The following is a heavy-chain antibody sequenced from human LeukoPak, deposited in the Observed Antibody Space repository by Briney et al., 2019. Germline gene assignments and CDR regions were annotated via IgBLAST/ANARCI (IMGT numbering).Heavy chain of an antibody. CDR2: TSWNSGSI. CDR3: AKDRYVLPY. V-gene: IGHV3-9*01. Sequence: GRSLRLSCAASGFTFDDYAMHWVRQAPGKGLEWVSGTSWNSGSIGYADSVKGRFTISRDNAKNSLYLQMNSLRAEDTAVYYCAKDRYVLPYWGQGTLVTVSS. D-gene: IGHD2/OR15-2a*01. J-gene: IGHJ4*02. CDR1: GFTFDDYA.